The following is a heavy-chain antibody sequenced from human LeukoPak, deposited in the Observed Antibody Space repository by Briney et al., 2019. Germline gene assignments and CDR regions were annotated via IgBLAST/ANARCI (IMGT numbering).Heavy chain of an antibody. Sequence: GGSLRLSCSASGFTFSSYAMHWVRQAPGKGLEWVSVIYSGGSTYYADSVKGRFTISRDNSKNTLYLQMNSLRAEDTAVYYCARGYSSSFPDYWGQGTLVTVSS. V-gene: IGHV3-53*01. D-gene: IGHD6-13*01. J-gene: IGHJ4*02. CDR3: ARGYSSSFPDY. CDR1: GFTFSSYA. CDR2: IYSGGST.